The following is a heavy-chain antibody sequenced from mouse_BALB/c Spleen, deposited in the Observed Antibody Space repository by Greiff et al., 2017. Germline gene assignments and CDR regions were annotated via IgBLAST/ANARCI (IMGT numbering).Heavy chain of an antibody. D-gene: IGHD4-1*01. CDR3: ARNWDWYFDV. V-gene: IGHV1S81*02. CDR1: GYTFTSYW. J-gene: IGHJ1*01. Sequence: QVQLQQSGAELVKPGASVKLSCKASGYTFTSYWMHWVKQRPGQGLEWIGEINPSNGRTNYNEKFKSKATLTVDKSSSTAYMQLSSLTSEDSAVYYCARNWDWYFDVWGAGTTVTVSS. CDR2: INPSNGRT.